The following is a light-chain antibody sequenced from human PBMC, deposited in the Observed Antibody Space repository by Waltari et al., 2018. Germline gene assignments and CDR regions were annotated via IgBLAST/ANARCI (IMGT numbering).Light chain of an antibody. V-gene: IGKV3-20*01. CDR1: QSVSSSY. CDR3: QQYGSSPPMYT. Sequence: ERVLTQSPGTLSLSPGERATLSCRASQSVSSSYLAWYQQKPGQAHRLLIYDASSSATGIPDSFRGSGSGTDFTLTISRLEPEDFSVYYCQQYGSSPPMYTFGQGTKLEI. J-gene: IGKJ2*01. CDR2: DAS.